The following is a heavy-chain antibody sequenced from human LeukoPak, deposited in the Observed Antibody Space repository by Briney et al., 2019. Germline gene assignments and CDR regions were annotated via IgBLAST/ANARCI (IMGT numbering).Heavy chain of an antibody. CDR1: GFTFSGSA. CDR3: TCIVAAADY. J-gene: IGHJ4*02. D-gene: IGHD6-13*01. CDR2: IRSKANSYAS. Sequence: GGSLRLSCAASGFTFSGSAMHWVRQASGKGLEWVGRIRSKANSYASAYAASVKGRFTISRDDTKNTAYLQMNSLKTEDTAVYYCTCIVAAADYWGQGTLVTVSS. V-gene: IGHV3-73*01.